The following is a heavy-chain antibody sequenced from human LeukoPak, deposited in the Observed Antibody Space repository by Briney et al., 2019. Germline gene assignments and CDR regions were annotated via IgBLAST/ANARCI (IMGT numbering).Heavy chain of an antibody. J-gene: IGHJ4*02. D-gene: IGHD3-22*01. CDR1: GFTVSSNY. CDR3: ARDSGDYYDSSGYLYDY. V-gene: IGHV3-53*01. CDR2: IYSGGST. Sequence: GSLRLSCAASGFTVSSNYMSWVRQAPGKGLEWVSVIYSGGSTYYADSVKGRFTISRDNSKNTLYLQMNSLRAEDTAVYYCARDSGDYYDSSGYLYDYWGQGTLVTVSS.